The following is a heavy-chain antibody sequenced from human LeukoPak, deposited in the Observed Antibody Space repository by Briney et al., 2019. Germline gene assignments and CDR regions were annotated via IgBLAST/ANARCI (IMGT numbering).Heavy chain of an antibody. J-gene: IGHJ6*02. Sequence: AASVKVSCKASGYTFTSYAMNWVRQAPGQGLEWMGWINTNTGNPTYAQGFTGRFVFSLDTSVSTAYLQISSLKAEDTAVYYCAREIAAAGTHYYYGMDVWGQGTTVTVSS. D-gene: IGHD6-13*01. V-gene: IGHV7-4-1*02. CDR3: AREIAAAGTHYYYGMDV. CDR2: INTNTGNP. CDR1: GYTFTSYA.